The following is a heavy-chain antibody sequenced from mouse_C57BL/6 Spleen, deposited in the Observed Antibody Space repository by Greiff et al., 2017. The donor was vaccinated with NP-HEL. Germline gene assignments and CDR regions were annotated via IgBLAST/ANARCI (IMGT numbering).Heavy chain of an antibody. CDR3: ASLYDYDDGAWFAY. V-gene: IGHV2-6*03. CDR2: IWSDGST. J-gene: IGHJ3*01. D-gene: IGHD2-4*01. CDR1: GFSLTSYG. Sequence: QVQLKESGPGLVAPSQSLSITCTVSGFSLTSYGVHWVRQPPGTGLEWLVVIWSDGSTTYNSALKSRLSISKDNSKSQVFLKMNSLQTDDTAMYYCASLYDYDDGAWFAYWGQGTLVTVSA.